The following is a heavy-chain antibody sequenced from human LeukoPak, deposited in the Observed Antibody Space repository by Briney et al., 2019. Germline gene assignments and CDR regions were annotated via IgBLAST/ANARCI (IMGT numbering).Heavy chain of an antibody. V-gene: IGHV3-7*04. Sequence: QPGGSLRLSCAASGFTFTSYWMSWVRQAPGKGLEWVANIKQDGSEKYYVDSVKDRFTISRGNTKNSLYLQMNSLRAEDTAVYYCARDQYYYDSSGYYYYFDYWGQGTLASVSS. CDR2: IKQDGSEK. CDR1: GFTFTSYW. D-gene: IGHD3-22*01. CDR3: ARDQYYYDSSGYYYYFDY. J-gene: IGHJ4*02.